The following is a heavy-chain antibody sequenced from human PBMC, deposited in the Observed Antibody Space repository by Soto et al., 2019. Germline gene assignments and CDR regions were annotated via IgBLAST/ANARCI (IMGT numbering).Heavy chain of an antibody. V-gene: IGHV1-2*02. Sequence: ASVKVSCKASGYTFTGYYMHWVRQAPGQGLEWMGWINPNSGGTNYAQKFQGRVTMTRDTSISTAYMELSRLRSDDTAVYYCARDRQITYLFEYLGQGTLVSLSS. CDR1: GYTFTGYY. D-gene: IGHD2-2*02. CDR2: INPNSGGT. CDR3: ARDRQITYLFEY. J-gene: IGHJ4*02.